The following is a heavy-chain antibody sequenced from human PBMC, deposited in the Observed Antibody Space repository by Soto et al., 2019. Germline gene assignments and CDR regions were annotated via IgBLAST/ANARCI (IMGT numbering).Heavy chain of an antibody. J-gene: IGHJ6*03. Sequence: QLAESGGGVGRPGGSLRLSCEASGFSLDDYGMTWVRQAPGKGLEWVSSIDWTGDNTGYADSVKGRFIISRDNAKNSLFPQMNSLRAEDTAFYYCARTGGLIYYYYMAVWGKGPTVTVSS. CDR3: ARTGGLIYYYYMAV. D-gene: IGHD3-10*01. CDR2: IDWTGDNT. CDR1: GFSLDDYG. V-gene: IGHV3-20*04.